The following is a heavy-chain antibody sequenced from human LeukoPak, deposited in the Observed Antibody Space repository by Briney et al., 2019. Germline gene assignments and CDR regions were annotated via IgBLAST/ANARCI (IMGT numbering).Heavy chain of an antibody. CDR1: GFTFSSYA. CDR3: AKDDSKATIDFIDY. CDR2: VSGSGGST. V-gene: IGHV3-23*01. D-gene: IGHD5-24*01. Sequence: GGSLRLSCAASGFTFSSYAMSWVRQAPGKGLEWVSAVSGSGGSTYYADSVKGRFTISRDNSKNTLYLQMNSLRAEETPVNYCAKDDSKATIDFIDYWGQGTLVTVSS. J-gene: IGHJ4*02.